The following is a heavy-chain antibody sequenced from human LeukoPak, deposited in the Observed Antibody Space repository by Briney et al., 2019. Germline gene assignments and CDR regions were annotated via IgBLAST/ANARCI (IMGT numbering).Heavy chain of an antibody. CDR3: AKDGGYYYDSSGRSFDY. V-gene: IGHV3-23*01. D-gene: IGHD3-22*01. CDR1: GGSFSGYY. Sequence: ETLSLTCAVYGGSFSGYYWSWIRQPPGKGLEWVSAISGSGGSTYYADSVKGRFTIPRDNSKNTLYLQMNSLRAEDTAVYYCAKDGGYYYDSSGRSFDYWGQGTLVTVSS. CDR2: ISGSGGST. J-gene: IGHJ4*02.